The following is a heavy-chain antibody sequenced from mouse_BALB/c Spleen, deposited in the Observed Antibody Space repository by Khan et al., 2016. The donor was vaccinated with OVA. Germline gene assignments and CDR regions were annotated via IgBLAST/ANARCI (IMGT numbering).Heavy chain of an antibody. CDR3: ARNTHVITTMMEY. CDR1: GFSLTSYG. D-gene: IGHD2-4*01. CDR2: IWSDGKT. J-gene: IGHJ4*01. Sequence: QVQLKESGPGLVAPSQSLSITCTVSGFSLTSYGVHWVRQPPGKGLEWLVVIWSDGKTTYNSTLKSRLSISKDNSKSQVFLKMNSRQTDDTAMYYCARNTHVITTMMEYWGQGTSVTVSS. V-gene: IGHV2-6*02.